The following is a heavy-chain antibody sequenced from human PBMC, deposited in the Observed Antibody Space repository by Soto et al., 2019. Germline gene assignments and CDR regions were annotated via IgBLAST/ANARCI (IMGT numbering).Heavy chain of an antibody. CDR2: VWFDGSNK. J-gene: IGHJ4*02. Sequence: QVHLVESGGGVVQPGRSLRLSCAASGFTVRSYGMHWVRQAADKGLEWVATVWFDGSNKYYADSVKGRFTISRDNSKNTLYLQMNSLRVEDTAVYYCATDYYYDASGYVPPDFWGQGTLVTVSS. D-gene: IGHD3-22*01. CDR1: GFTVRSYG. CDR3: ATDYYYDASGYVPPDF. V-gene: IGHV3-33*01.